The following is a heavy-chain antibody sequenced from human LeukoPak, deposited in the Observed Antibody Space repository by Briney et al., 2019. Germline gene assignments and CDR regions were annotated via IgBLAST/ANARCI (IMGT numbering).Heavy chain of an antibody. Sequence: GASVKVSCKASGYTFTGYYMHWVRQAPGQGLEWMGIINPSGGSTSYAQKFQGGVTMTRDTSTNTVYMELSSLRSEDTAVYFCARATLSDYYFNYWGQGTLVTVSS. V-gene: IGHV1-46*01. CDR2: INPSGGST. CDR3: ARATLSDYYFNY. J-gene: IGHJ4*02. CDR1: GYTFTGYY.